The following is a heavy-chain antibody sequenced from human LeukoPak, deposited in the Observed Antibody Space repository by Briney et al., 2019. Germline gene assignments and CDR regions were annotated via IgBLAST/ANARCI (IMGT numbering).Heavy chain of an antibody. J-gene: IGHJ4*02. CDR1: GGSFSGYY. V-gene: IGHV4-34*01. D-gene: IGHD1-26*01. CDR3: ARFRRAVGATFDY. CDR2: INHSGST. Sequence: SETLSLTCAVYGGSFSGYYWSWIRQPPGKGLEWIGEINHSGSTNYNPSLKSRVTISVDTSKNQFSLKLSSVTAADTAVYYCARFRRAVGATFDYWGQGTLVTVSS.